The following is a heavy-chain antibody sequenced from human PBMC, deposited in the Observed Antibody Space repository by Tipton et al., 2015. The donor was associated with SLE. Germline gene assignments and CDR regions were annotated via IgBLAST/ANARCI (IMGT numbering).Heavy chain of an antibody. D-gene: IGHD3-3*01. J-gene: IGHJ4*02. CDR3: ARGTSIFGVVRHFDY. Sequence: TLSLTCIVSGDSISSSSYYWGWIRQPPGKGLEWIGYIYYSGSTNYNPSLKSRVTISVDTSKNQFSLKLSSVTAADTAVYYCARGTSIFGVVRHFDYWGQGTLVTVSS. CDR1: GDSISSSSYY. CDR2: IYYSGST. V-gene: IGHV4-61*05.